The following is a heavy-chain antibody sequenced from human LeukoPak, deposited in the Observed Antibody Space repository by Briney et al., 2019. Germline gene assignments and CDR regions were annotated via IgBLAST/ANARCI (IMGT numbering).Heavy chain of an antibody. CDR2: MNPNSGDT. D-gene: IGHD3-9*01. CDR3: ARGGWLVLRYFDY. CDR1: GYTFTTYD. J-gene: IGHJ4*02. V-gene: IGHV1-8*01. Sequence: EASVTVSYKASGYTFTTYDINWVRQARGPALEWMGWMNPNSGDTGYAQKFQGRVTMTRNPSISTAYMELSSLRSDDTAVYYWARGGWLVLRYFDYWGQGTVVTVSS.